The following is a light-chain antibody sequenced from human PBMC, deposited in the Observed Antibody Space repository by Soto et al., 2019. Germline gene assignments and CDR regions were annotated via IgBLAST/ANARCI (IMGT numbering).Light chain of an antibody. Sequence: SALTQPASVSGSPGQSIAISCTGTSSDIGSYNYVSWYQQHPGKAPKLMIHEVSNRPSGVSDRFSGSKSGNTASLTISGLQADDEADYYCSSDTTYSTRVFGTGTKLTVL. CDR3: SSDTTYSTRV. CDR1: SSDIGSYNY. V-gene: IGLV2-14*01. J-gene: IGLJ1*01. CDR2: EVS.